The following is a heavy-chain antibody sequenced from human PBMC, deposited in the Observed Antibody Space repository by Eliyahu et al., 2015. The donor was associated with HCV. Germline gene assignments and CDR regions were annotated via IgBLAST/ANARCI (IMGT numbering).Heavy chain of an antibody. V-gene: IGHV1-69*01. Sequence: QVQLVQSGAEVKKPGSSVKVSCKASGGTFSSYSISWVRQAPGQGLEWMGGIIPIFGTANYAQKFQGRVTITADESTSTAYMELSSLRSEDTAVYYCATPRRLVVPAAIGARGFDYYYYYMDVWGKGTTVTVSS. CDR1: GGTFSSYS. CDR3: ATPRRLVVPAAIGARGFDYYYYYMDV. J-gene: IGHJ6*03. CDR2: IIPIFGTA. D-gene: IGHD2-2*02.